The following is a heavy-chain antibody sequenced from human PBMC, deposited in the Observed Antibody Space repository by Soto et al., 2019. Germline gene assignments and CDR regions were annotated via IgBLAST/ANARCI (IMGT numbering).Heavy chain of an antibody. CDR2: IYHSGSI. Sequence: PSETLSLTCTVSSGSISSTNWWSWVHQPPGKGLEWIGEIYHSGSINYNPSLNSRVTISVDKSKNHFPLTLSSVTAADMAVYYCGRALRGFSAFDIWGQGTLVTVSS. CDR1: SGSISSTNW. J-gene: IGHJ3*02. D-gene: IGHD3-16*01. V-gene: IGHV4-4*02. CDR3: GRALRGFSAFDI.